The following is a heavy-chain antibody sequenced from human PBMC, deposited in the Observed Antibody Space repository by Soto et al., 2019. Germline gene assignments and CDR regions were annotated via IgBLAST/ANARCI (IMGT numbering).Heavy chain of an antibody. CDR2: ISGSDGST. D-gene: IGHD6-13*01. CDR3: AKDRERAAWYEDY. CDR1: GFSFSSYA. J-gene: IGHJ4*02. Sequence: GGSLRLSCVASGFSFSSYAMSWVRQAPGKGLEWVSVISGSDGSTYYADSVEGRFTISRDNSNNTLYLQMNSLRAEGTAVYYCAKDRERAAWYEDYWGQGTLVTVSS. V-gene: IGHV3-23*01.